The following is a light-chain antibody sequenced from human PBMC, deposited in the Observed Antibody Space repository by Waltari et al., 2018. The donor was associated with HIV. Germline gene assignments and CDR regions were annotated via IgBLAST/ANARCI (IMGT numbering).Light chain of an antibody. CDR2: DAS. Sequence: AIQLTQSPSSLSASVGDRVTITCRASQGIGSALAWYPQQPGSPPNLLIYDASSLESGVPSRFSGSGSGTDFTFNISSLQPEDFATYYCQQFTSYPLTFGGGTKVDIK. V-gene: IGKV1-13*02. J-gene: IGKJ4*01. CDR1: QGIGSA. CDR3: QQFTSYPLT.